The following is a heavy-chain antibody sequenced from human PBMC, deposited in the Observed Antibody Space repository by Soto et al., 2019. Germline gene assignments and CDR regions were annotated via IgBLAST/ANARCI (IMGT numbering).Heavy chain of an antibody. CDR3: IKVLTRGVGVPRFYFDS. CDR2: INADEGST. CDR1: GFTFSNDW. Sequence: GGSLRLSCAASGFTFSNDWMHWVRQAPGKGLEWVSRINADEGSTHYADSVRGRFTISRDNAKNTLFLQLNSLRVEDTAIYYCIKVLTRGVGVPRFYFDSWGQGTLVTVSS. D-gene: IGHD3-9*01. V-gene: IGHV3-74*01. J-gene: IGHJ4*02.